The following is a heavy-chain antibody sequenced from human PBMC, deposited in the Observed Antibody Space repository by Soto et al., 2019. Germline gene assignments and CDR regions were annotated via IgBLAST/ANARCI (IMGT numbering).Heavy chain of an antibody. CDR3: ERELSSSWRFDY. J-gene: IGHJ4*02. V-gene: IGHV1-8*01. CDR2: MNPNSGNT. CDR1: GYTFTSYD. D-gene: IGHD6-13*01. Sequence: QVQLVQSGAEVKKPGASVKVSCKASGYTFTSYDINWVRQATGQGLEWMGWMNPNSGNTGYAQKFQGRVTMTRNTSISTADMELSSLRSEDTAVYYWERELSSSWRFDYWGQGTLVTVSS.